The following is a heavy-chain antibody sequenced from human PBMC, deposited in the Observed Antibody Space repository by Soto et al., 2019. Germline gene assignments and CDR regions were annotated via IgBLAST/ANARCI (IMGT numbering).Heavy chain of an antibody. D-gene: IGHD3-3*01. V-gene: IGHV3-48*02. Sequence: GGSLRLSCAASGHTFSTYSMNWVRQAPGKGLEWVAYISYDSDSIAYADPVRGRFTISRDDATNSLYLQMNSLRDEDTAIYYCARLYYDYVWGQGTTVTVSS. CDR3: ARLYYDYV. CDR1: GHTFSTYS. J-gene: IGHJ6*02. CDR2: ISYDSDSI.